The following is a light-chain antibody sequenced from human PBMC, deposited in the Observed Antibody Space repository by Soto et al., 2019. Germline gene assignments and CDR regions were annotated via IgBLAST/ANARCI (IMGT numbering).Light chain of an antibody. CDR3: QQYYSTPYT. CDR1: QSVLYSSNNKNY. Sequence: DIVMTQSPDSLAVSLGERATINCKSSQSVLYSSNNKNYLAWYQQKPGQPPKLLIYWASTRESGVPERFSGSGSGTDFTLPISSLQAEDVAVYYCQQYYSTPYTFGQGTKLEIK. J-gene: IGKJ2*01. V-gene: IGKV4-1*01. CDR2: WAS.